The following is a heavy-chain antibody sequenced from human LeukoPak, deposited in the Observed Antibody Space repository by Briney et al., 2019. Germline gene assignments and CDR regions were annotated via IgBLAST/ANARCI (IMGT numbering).Heavy chain of an antibody. CDR1: GGSTSSYY. V-gene: IGHV4-59*01. CDR3: ARGGNRKHYYYYGMDV. Sequence: KPSETLSLTCTVSGGSTSSYYWSWIRQPPGKGLEWIGYIYYSGSTNYNPSLKSRVTIPVDTSKNQFSLKLSSVTAADTAVYYCARGGNRKHYYYYGMDVWGQGTTVTVSS. J-gene: IGHJ6*02. CDR2: IYYSGST.